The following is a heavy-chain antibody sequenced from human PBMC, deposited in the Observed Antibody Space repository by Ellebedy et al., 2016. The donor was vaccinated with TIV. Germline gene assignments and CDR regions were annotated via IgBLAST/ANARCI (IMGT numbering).Heavy chain of an antibody. CDR3: ARSSGYYDY. Sequence: ASVKVSXXASGYTFSDNHMHWVRQAPGQGLEWMGWINSSGGTNYAQKFQGRVTMTRDTSISTAYMELSRLRSDDTAVYYCARSSGYYDYWGQGTLVTVSS. D-gene: IGHD2-15*01. CDR1: GYTFSDNH. CDR2: INSSGGT. J-gene: IGHJ4*02. V-gene: IGHV1-2*02.